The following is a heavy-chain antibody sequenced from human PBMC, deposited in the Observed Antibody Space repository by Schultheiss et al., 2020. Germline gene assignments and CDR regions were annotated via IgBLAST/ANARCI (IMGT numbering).Heavy chain of an antibody. Sequence: GGSLRLSCKGSGYSFTSYWIGWVRQMPGKGLEWMGIIYPGDSDTRYSPSFQGQVTISADKSISTAYLQWSSLKASDTAMYYCARHLDLPAPYYYYGMDVWGQGTTVTGYS. CDR2: IYPGDSDT. D-gene: IGHD2-2*01. V-gene: IGHV5-51*01. J-gene: IGHJ6*02. CDR1: GYSFTSYW. CDR3: ARHLDLPAPYYYYGMDV.